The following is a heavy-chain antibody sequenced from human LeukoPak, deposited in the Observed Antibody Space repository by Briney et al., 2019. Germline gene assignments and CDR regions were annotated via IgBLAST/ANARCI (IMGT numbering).Heavy chain of an antibody. V-gene: IGHV4-38-2*02. Sequence: SETLSLTCTVSGYSISSGYYWGWIRQPPGKGLEWIGSIYHSGSTYHNPSLKSRVTISVDTSKNQFSLKLSSVTAADTAVYYCARVEAAAGPKWFDPWGQGTLVTVSS. D-gene: IGHD6-13*01. CDR1: GYSISSGYY. CDR2: IYHSGST. CDR3: ARVEAAAGPKWFDP. J-gene: IGHJ5*02.